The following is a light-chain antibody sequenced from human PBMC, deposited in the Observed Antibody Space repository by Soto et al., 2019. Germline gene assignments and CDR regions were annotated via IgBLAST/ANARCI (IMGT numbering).Light chain of an antibody. J-gene: IGKJ5*01. Sequence: DIVMTQSPDSLAVSLGERATINCKSSQSVLYSSNNKNYLAWYQHRPGQAPRLLIYQTSIRAAGIPARFSASGTGTDFTLTISSLEPEDFAVYYCQQRSNSITFGQGTRLEIK. CDR2: QTS. V-gene: IGKV4-1*01. CDR3: QQRSNSIT. CDR1: QSVLYSSNNKNY.